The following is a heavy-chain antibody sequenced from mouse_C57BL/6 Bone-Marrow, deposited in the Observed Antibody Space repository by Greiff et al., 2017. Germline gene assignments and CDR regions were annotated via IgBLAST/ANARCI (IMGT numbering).Heavy chain of an antibody. CDR1: GYTFTSYW. CDR2: IHPNSGST. D-gene: IGHD3-3*01. CDR3: ARSTLGRNYYAMDY. V-gene: IGHV1-64*01. Sequence: QVQLQQPGAELVKPGASVKLSCKASGYTFTSYWMHWVKQRPGQGLEWIGMIHPNSGSTNYNEKFKSKATLTVDKSSSTAYMQLSSLTSEDSAVYYCARSTLGRNYYAMDYWGQGTSVTLSS. J-gene: IGHJ4*01.